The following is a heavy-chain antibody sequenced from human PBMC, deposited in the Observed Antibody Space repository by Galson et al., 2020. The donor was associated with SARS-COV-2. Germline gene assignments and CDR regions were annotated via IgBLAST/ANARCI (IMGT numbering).Heavy chain of an antibody. V-gene: IGHV4-59*08. D-gene: IGHD5-18*01. CDR1: GGSISSYY. CDR2: IYYSGST. Sequence: SQPLSLTCTVSGGSISSYYWSWIRQPPGKGLEWIGYIYYSGSTNYNPSLKSRVTISVDTSKNQFSLKLSSVTAADTAVYYCASGRGYSYGDRNYFDYWGQGTLVTVSS. J-gene: IGHJ4*02. CDR3: ASGRGYSYGDRNYFDY.